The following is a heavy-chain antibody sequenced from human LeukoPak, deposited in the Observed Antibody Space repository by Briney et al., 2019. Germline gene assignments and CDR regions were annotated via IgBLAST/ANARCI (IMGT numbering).Heavy chain of an antibody. V-gene: IGHV3-7*01. J-gene: IGHJ4*02. Sequence: GGSLRLSCAASGFTLSRDWMSWVRQAPGKGLGWVANIRQDGSEEFFVDSVKGRFTISRDNAKNSLYLQMNSLRVEDTAVYYCARDGDDSSGYYGDNWGQGILVTVSS. CDR3: ARDGDDSSGYYGDN. D-gene: IGHD3-22*01. CDR1: GFTLSRDW. CDR2: IRQDGSEE.